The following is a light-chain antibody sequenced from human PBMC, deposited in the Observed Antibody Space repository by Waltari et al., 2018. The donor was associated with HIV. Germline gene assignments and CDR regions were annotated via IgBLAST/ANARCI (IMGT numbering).Light chain of an antibody. CDR3: QQYNNWPPYT. V-gene: IGKV3-15*01. CDR1: ERINSH. CDR2: GAS. J-gene: IGKJ2*01. Sequence: VMTQSPATVSKSRGETATLSCRASERINSHLAWYQHKPGQAPRLLIYGASTRAAGIPARFSGSRSGTEFSLTISSLQSEDFAFYYCQQYNNWPPYTFGQGTKLEIK.